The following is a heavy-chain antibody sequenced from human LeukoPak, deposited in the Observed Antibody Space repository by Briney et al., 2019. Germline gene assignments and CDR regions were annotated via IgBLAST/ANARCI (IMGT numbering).Heavy chain of an antibody. CDR2: INPYSGGT. CDR1: GYTFTGCY. D-gene: IGHD2-2*02. Sequence: ASVNVSCKSSGYTFTGCYMHWVRQAPGQGREWMGWINPYSGGTNYAQKFQGRVTMTRDTSISTAYMELSRLRSDDTAVYYCARDLGYCSSTSCYRGAFDIWGQGTMVTVSS. CDR3: ARDLGYCSSTSCYRGAFDI. J-gene: IGHJ3*02. V-gene: IGHV1-2*02.